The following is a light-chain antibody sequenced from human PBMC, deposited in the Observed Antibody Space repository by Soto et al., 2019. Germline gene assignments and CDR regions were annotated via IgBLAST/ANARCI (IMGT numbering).Light chain of an antibody. Sequence: AIQMTQSPSSLSASVGDRVTITCRASQDIRSELGWYQQKPGKAPNLLIYTASTLQSGVPSRFSGSGSGTDFTLTISSLQPEDFATYYCIQDYNYPITFGGGTKVDIK. V-gene: IGKV1-6*01. CDR2: TAS. CDR1: QDIRSE. CDR3: IQDYNYPIT. J-gene: IGKJ4*01.